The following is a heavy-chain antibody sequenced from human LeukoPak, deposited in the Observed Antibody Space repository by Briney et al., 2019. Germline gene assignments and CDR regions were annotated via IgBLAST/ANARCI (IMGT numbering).Heavy chain of an antibody. Sequence: PSETLSLTCTVSGDSLSSYYWSWIRQPARKGLECVGRIYTSGSTNYNPSLKSRVTMSIDTSRNQFPLKLSSVTAADTAVYYCARARDCSSTSCSPGYYCDYWGQGTLVSVSS. D-gene: IGHD2-2*01. CDR2: IYTSGST. J-gene: IGHJ4*02. V-gene: IGHV4-4*07. CDR3: ARARDCSSTSCSPGYYCDY. CDR1: GDSLSSYY.